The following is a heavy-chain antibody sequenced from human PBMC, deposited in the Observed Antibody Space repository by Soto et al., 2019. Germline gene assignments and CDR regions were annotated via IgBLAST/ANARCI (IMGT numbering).Heavy chain of an antibody. V-gene: IGHV4-39*01. Sequence: SETLSLTCTVSGGSISSSSYYWGWIRQPPGKGLEWIGSIYYSGSTYYNPSLKSRVTISVNTAKHPFSLKLSAVTAADTAVYYCARLSSGITIFGVVINGGRFDPWGQGAVVTVSS. J-gene: IGHJ5*02. CDR2: IYYSGST. CDR3: ARLSSGITIFGVVINGGRFDP. CDR1: GGSISSSSYY. D-gene: IGHD3-3*01.